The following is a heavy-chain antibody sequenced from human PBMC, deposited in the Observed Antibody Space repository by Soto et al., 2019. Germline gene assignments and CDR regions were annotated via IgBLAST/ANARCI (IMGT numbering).Heavy chain of an antibody. V-gene: IGHV3-66*01. Sequence: EVQLVESGGGLVQPGGSLRLSCAASGFSVSSDFMFWVRQAPGKGLDWVSSIYPDGRTFHAESVKGRFTISRETSKNTLKLQVNSLRVVDTAGYYCASRGDWGQGAQVTVSS. J-gene: IGHJ4*02. CDR2: IYPDGRT. CDR1: GFSVSSDF. CDR3: ASRGD. D-gene: IGHD2-21*01.